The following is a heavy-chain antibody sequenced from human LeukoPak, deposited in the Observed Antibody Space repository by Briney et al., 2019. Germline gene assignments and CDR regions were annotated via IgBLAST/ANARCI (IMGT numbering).Heavy chain of an antibody. CDR2: IYHSGST. Sequence: SETLSLTCTVSGYSISSGYYWGWIRQPPGKGLEWIGIIYHSGSTYYNPSLKSRVTISVDTSKNQFSLKLSSGTAADTAVYYCARDDSSGYYLDYWGQGTLVTVSS. J-gene: IGHJ4*02. CDR3: ARDDSSGYYLDY. CDR1: GYSISSGYY. D-gene: IGHD3-22*01. V-gene: IGHV4-38-2*02.